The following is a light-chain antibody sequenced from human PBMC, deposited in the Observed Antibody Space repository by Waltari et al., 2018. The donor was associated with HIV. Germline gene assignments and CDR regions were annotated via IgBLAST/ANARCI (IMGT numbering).Light chain of an antibody. CDR2: DVT. CDR1: SRYVGGYNF. J-gene: IGLJ3*02. CDR3: CSYAGSYIWV. Sequence: QSALTQPRAVSGCPGQSVTIPCTGTSRYVGGYNFVSWYQQHPGKAPRLLIYDVTQPPSAVPDRFSGSKSDNTASLTISGLQAEDDGDYYCCSYAGSYIWVFGGGTSLTVL. V-gene: IGLV2-11*01.